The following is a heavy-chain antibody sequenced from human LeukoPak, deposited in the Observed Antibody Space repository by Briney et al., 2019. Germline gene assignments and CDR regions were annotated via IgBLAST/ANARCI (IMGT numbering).Heavy chain of an antibody. Sequence: GGSLRLSCAASGFTFSSYAMSWVRQAPGKGLEWVSAISGSGGSTYYADSVRGRFTISRDNSKNTLYLQMNSLRAEDTAVYYCAKTSIAADHFDYWGQGTLVTVSS. D-gene: IGHD6-13*01. CDR3: AKTSIAADHFDY. J-gene: IGHJ4*02. CDR1: GFTFSSYA. V-gene: IGHV3-23*01. CDR2: ISGSGGST.